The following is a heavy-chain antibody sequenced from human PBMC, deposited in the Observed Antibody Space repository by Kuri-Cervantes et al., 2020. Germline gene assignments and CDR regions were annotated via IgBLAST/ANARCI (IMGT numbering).Heavy chain of an antibody. CDR3: ARDLGRGYGMDV. V-gene: IGHV3-48*02. CDR2: ITRSSRII. Sequence: GESLKISCAASGFTFSSYAMSWVRQAPGKGLEWVSYITRSSRIIYYADSVKGRFTISRDNAKNSLYLQMNSLRDEDTAVYYCARDLGRGYGMDVWGQGTTVTVSS. J-gene: IGHJ6*02. CDR1: GFTFSSYA. D-gene: IGHD3-10*01.